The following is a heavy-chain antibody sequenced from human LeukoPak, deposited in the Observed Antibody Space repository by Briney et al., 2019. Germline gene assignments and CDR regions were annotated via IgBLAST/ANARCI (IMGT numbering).Heavy chain of an antibody. CDR1: GFTCDDYA. J-gene: IGHJ6*02. V-gene: IGHV3-9*01. CDR3: AKGLTSGDYYYYGMDV. CDR2: ISWNSGSI. D-gene: IGHD4/OR15-4a*01. Sequence: GRSLRLSCAASGFTCDDYAMHWVRQAPGKGLEGVSGISWNSGSIGYADSVKGRFTISRDNAKNSLYLQMNSLRAEDTALYYCAKGLTSGDYYYYGMDVWGQGTTVTVSS.